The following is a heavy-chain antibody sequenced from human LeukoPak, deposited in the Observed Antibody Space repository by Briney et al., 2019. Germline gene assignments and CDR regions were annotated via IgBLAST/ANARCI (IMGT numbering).Heavy chain of an antibody. CDR1: GFTLSSYG. V-gene: IGHV3-66*01. J-gene: IGHJ4*02. Sequence: GGSLRLSCAASGFTLSSYGMHWVRQAPGKGLEWVSLIYSGGSTYYADSVKGRFTISRDNSKNTLYLQMNSLRAEDTAVYYCARGPGGYHNAGGQGTLVTGSS. D-gene: IGHD5-12*01. CDR2: IYSGGST. CDR3: ARGPGGYHNA.